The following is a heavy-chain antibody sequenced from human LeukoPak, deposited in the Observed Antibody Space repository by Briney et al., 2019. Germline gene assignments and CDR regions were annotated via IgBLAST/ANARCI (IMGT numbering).Heavy chain of an antibody. Sequence: GGSLRLSCTPSGFIFGDYNMNWVRQAPGKGLVWVGYIRAKIHDGTTDFAASVKGRFTISRDDSKSIAYLQMTSLKSEDTAVYYCSRGQKDPYGPEFDYWGQGTLVTVSS. J-gene: IGHJ4*02. CDR3: SRGQKDPYGPEFDY. V-gene: IGHV3-49*04. CDR2: IRAKIHDGTT. D-gene: IGHD3-10*01. CDR1: GFIFGDYN.